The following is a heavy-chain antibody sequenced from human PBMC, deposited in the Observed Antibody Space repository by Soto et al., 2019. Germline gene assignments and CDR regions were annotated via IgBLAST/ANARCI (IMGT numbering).Heavy chain of an antibody. J-gene: IGHJ6*02. D-gene: IGHD3-16*02. Sequence: EVQLVESGGGLVQPGGSLRLSCAASGFTVSSYSMNWVRQAPGKGLEWVSYISSSSSTIYYADSVKGRFTISRDNAKKSLYLQMNSLRGEDTAVYYCARDRYTIWGTTNNYYYGMDVWGQGTTVTVSS. CDR2: ISSSSSTI. CDR3: ARDRYTIWGTTNNYYYGMDV. V-gene: IGHV3-48*01. CDR1: GFTVSSYS.